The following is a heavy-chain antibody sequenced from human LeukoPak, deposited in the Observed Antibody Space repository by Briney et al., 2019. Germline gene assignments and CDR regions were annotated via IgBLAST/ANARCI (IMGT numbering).Heavy chain of an antibody. CDR3: ARDLEYSSSPLDY. CDR1: GFTFSSCE. D-gene: IGHD6-6*01. J-gene: IGHJ4*02. Sequence: GGSLRLSCAASGFTFSSCEMNWVRQAPGKGLEWLSYISNSGSSKYYADSVKGRFTISRDNAKNSLYLQMNSLRAEDTAVYYCARDLEYSSSPLDYWGQGTLVTVSS. CDR2: ISNSGSSK. V-gene: IGHV3-48*03.